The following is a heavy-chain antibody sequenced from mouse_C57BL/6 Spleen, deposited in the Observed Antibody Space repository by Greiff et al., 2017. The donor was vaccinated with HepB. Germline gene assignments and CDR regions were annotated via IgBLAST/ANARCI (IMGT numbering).Heavy chain of an antibody. Sequence: EVKLQESGGGLVKPGGSLKLSCAASGFTFSSYAMSWVRQTPEKRLEWVATISDGGSYTYYPDNVKGRFTISRDNAKNNLYLQMSHLKSEDTAMYYCARDRARRAFDYWGQGTTLTVSS. V-gene: IGHV5-4*01. CDR2: ISDGGSYT. CDR1: GFTFSSYA. D-gene: IGHD3-1*01. J-gene: IGHJ2*01. CDR3: ARDRARRAFDY.